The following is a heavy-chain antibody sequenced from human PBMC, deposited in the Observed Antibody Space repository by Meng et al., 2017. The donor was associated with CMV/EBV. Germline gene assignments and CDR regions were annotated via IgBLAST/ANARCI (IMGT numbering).Heavy chain of an antibody. V-gene: IGHV3-20*01. J-gene: IGHJ3*02. Sequence: ESLKISCAASGFTFDDYGMSWVRQAPGKGLEWVSGINWNGGSTGHADSVKGRFTLSRDNAKNSLYLQMNSLRAEDTALYHCARVGYSVSYYDDACDIWGQGTMVTVSS. CDR3: ARVGYSVSYYDDACDI. CDR1: GFTFDDYG. CDR2: INWNGGST. D-gene: IGHD1-26*01.